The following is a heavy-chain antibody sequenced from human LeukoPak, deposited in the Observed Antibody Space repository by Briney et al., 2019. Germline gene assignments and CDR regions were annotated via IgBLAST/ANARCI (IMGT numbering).Heavy chain of an antibody. J-gene: IGHJ4*02. CDR1: GFTFSTYG. Sequence: GGSLRLSCSASGFTFSTYGLHWVRQAPGKGLECVSYISGSSSAIYYADSVKGRFTISRDNAKNSLYLQMNSLRDEDTAVYYCARDSVLDYWGQGTLVTVSS. CDR3: ARDSVLDY. V-gene: IGHV3-48*02. D-gene: IGHD2-8*02. CDR2: ISGSSSAI.